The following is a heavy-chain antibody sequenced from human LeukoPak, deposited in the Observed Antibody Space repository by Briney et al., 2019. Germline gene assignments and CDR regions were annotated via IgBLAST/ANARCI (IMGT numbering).Heavy chain of an antibody. V-gene: IGHV1-46*01. D-gene: IGHD2-8*02. CDR2: INPSDEST. J-gene: IGHJ4*02. Sequence: ASVKVSCKSSGYTFTSYKMHWVRQAPGQGLAWMGIINPSDESTSYAQNFQGRVAMTRDTSTSTVYMELSSLRADDTAVYYCARDSRLWSVDYWGQGTLVTVSS. CDR3: ARDSRLWSVDY. CDR1: GYTFTSYK.